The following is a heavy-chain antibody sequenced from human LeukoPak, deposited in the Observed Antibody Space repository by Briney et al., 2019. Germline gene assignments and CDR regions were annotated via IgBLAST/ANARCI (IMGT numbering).Heavy chain of an antibody. CDR1: GGSFSDYF. V-gene: IGHV4-34*01. J-gene: IGHJ6*02. CDR3: ARDAVVVPSAIHYGMDV. CDR2: INDSGRT. D-gene: IGHD2-2*01. Sequence: SETLSLTCAVYGGSFSDYFWGWLRQPPGKGLEWIGEINDSGRTYYFPSLKSRVTISLDTSKNQLSLNLSSGTAADTAEYYCARDAVVVPSAIHYGMDVWGQGTTVTVSS.